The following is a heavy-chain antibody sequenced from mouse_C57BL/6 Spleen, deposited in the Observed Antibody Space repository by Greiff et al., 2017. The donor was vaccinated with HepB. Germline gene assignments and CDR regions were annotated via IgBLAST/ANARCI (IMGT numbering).Heavy chain of an antibody. J-gene: IGHJ2*01. D-gene: IGHD2-5*01. CDR3: ARGDSNYGY. Sequence: VQLQQPGAELVRPGSSVKLSCKASGYTFTSYWMDWVKQGPGQGLEWIGNIYPSDSETHYNQKFKDKGTLTVDKSSSTAYMQLSSLTSEDSAVYYCARGDSNYGYWGQGTTLTVSS. CDR1: GYTFTSYW. V-gene: IGHV1-61*01. CDR2: IYPSDSET.